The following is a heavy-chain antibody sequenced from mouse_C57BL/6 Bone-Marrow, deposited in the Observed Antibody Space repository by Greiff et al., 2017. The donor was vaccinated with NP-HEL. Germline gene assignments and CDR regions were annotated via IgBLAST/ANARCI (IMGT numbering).Heavy chain of an antibody. D-gene: IGHD1-1*01. J-gene: IGHJ4*01. CDR1: GYAFSSSW. Sequence: QVQLKESGPELVKPGASVKISCKASGYAFSSSWMNWVKQRPGKGLEWIGLIYPGDGDTNYNGKFKGKATLTADKSSSTAYMQLSRLTSEDSAVYVCASIYYYGSEDAMDYWGQGTSVTVSS. CDR3: ASIYYYGSEDAMDY. CDR2: IYPGDGDT. V-gene: IGHV1-82*01.